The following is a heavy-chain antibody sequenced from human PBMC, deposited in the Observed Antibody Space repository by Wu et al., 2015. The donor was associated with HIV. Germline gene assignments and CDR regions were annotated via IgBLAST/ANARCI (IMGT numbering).Heavy chain of an antibody. D-gene: IGHD2-15*01. V-gene: IGHV1-2*02. CDR3: ARDELFRVDDAFDM. J-gene: IGHJ3*02. Sequence: QVHLVQSGAEVKKPGASVKVSCKASGYTFTDYFIHWTRQAPGQGLEWMGWTNLNTGDTNYAPKFQGRVTMTRDTSISTAYIELGGLTSDDTAVYYCARDELFRVDDAFDMWAKGPWSPSLQ. CDR2: TNLNTGDT. CDR1: GYTFTDYF.